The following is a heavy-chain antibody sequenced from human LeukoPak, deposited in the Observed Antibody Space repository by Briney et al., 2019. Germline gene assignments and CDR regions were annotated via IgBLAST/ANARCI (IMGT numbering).Heavy chain of an antibody. CDR3: TRDSQGSGIYSVDF. D-gene: IGHD3-10*01. CDR2: ITGSGDST. V-gene: IGHV3-23*01. J-gene: IGHJ4*02. Sequence: PGGSLRLSCAASGFTFSNSAMSWVRQAPGMGLEWVSAITGSGDSTYYSDSVKGRFTISRDNSKNTLYLQMSSLRAENTAVYYCTRDSQGSGIYSVDFWGQGTLVTVSS. CDR1: GFTFSNSA.